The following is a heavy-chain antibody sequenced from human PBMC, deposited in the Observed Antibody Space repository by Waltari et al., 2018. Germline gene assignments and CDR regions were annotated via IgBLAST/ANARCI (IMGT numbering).Heavy chain of an antibody. CDR2: IYYSGST. V-gene: IGHV4-39*07. CDR3: ARGEQLVRGTWFDP. Sequence: QLQLQESGPGLVKPSETLSLTCTVSGGSISSSSYYWGWIRQPPGKGLEWIGSIYYSGSTYYNPSLKSRVTISVDTSKNQFSLKLSSVTAADTAVYYCARGEQLVRGTWFDPWGQGTLVTVS. J-gene: IGHJ5*02. D-gene: IGHD6-6*01. CDR1: GGSISSSSYY.